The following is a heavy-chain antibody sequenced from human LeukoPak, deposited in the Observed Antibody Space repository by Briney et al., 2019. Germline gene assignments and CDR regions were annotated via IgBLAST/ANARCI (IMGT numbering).Heavy chain of an antibody. CDR3: ARHRISGINWFDP. CDR2: MYYSGNT. V-gene: IGHV4-59*08. Sequence: PSETLSLTCNVSGGSISSYYWSWIRQPPGKGLEWIGYMYYSGNTNYNPSLKSRVTISVDTSKNQFSLKLSSVTAADTAVYYCARHRISGINWFDPWGQGTLVTVSS. J-gene: IGHJ5*02. CDR1: GGSISSYY. D-gene: IGHD1-20*01.